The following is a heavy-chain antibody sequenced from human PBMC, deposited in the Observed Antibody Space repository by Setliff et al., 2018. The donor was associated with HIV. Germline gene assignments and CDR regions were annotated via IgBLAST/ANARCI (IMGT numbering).Heavy chain of an antibody. CDR3: ARLSGGMVPNS. J-gene: IGHJ4*02. CDR2: IYNSEMI. D-gene: IGHD3-10*01. CDR1: GASISSDT. V-gene: IGHV4-4*08. Sequence: PSETLSLTCIVSGASISSDTWSWIRQPPGKGLQWIGFIYNSEMINYNPSLKSRATTSIDTPKNQFSLKLNSVTAADTAVYYCARLSGGMVPNSWGQGTLVTVSS.